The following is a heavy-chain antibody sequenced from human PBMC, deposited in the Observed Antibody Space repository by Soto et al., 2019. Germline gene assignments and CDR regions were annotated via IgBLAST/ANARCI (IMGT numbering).Heavy chain of an antibody. CDR3: ARVSQMDDSGSYYKDDY. J-gene: IGHJ4*02. D-gene: IGHD3-10*01. CDR2: INHSGST. CDR1: GGSFSGYY. Sequence: QVQLQQWGAGLLKPSETLSLTCAVYGGSFSGYYWSWIRQPPGKGLEWIGEINHSGSTNYNPSLKSRVTISVDTSKNQFSLKLSSVTAADTAVYYCARVSQMDDSGSYYKDDYWGQGTLVTVSS. V-gene: IGHV4-34*01.